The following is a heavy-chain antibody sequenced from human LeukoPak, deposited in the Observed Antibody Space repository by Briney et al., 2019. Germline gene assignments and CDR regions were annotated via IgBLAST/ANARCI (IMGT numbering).Heavy chain of an antibody. Sequence: GGSLRLSCAASGFTFSDYWIHWGRQAPRKGLGWGSRIYTDGSITNYADSVKGRFSISRDNAKNTLYLQMSSLRAEDTAVYYCARDRGPRTGFMVREAYDYWGQGTLVTVSS. CDR1: GFTFSDYW. J-gene: IGHJ4*02. CDR2: IYTDGSIT. V-gene: IGHV3-74*01. D-gene: IGHD3-10*01. CDR3: ARDRGPRTGFMVREAYDY.